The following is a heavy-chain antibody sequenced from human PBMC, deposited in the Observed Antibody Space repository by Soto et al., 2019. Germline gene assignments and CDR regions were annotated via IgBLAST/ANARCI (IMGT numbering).Heavy chain of an antibody. J-gene: IGHJ3*02. D-gene: IGHD6-13*01. Sequence: ASVKVSCKASGYTFTSYAMHWVRQAPGQRLEWMGWINAGNGNTKYSQKFQGRVTITRDTSASTAYMELSSLRSEDTAVYYCARDSSMRSSWYAFDIWGQGTMVTVSS. CDR2: INAGNGNT. CDR1: GYTFTSYA. CDR3: ARDSSMRSSWYAFDI. V-gene: IGHV1-3*01.